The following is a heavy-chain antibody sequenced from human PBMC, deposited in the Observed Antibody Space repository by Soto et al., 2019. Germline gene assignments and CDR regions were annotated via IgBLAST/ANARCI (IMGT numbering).Heavy chain of an antibody. Sequence: ASVKVSCKASGYTFTRYTMYWVRQAPGQRLECMGWINAGNDNIKYSQKFQGRVTITTDTSASTAYMDLTSLRSEDTAVYYCAIFAGSVSGWGQGTLVTVSS. V-gene: IGHV1-3*01. J-gene: IGHJ4*02. CDR3: AIFAGSVSG. CDR2: INAGNDNI. CDR1: GYTFTRYT. D-gene: IGHD3-10*01.